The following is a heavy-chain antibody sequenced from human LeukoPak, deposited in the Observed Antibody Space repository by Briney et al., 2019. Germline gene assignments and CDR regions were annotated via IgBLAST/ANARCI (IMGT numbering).Heavy chain of an antibody. J-gene: IGHJ6*02. V-gene: IGHV4-59*01. D-gene: IGHD6-19*01. CDR1: GGSFSGYY. CDR3: ARDNYSSGWYYYYGMDV. Sequence: PSETLSLTCAVYGGSFSGYYWSWIRQPPGKGLEWIGYIYYSGSTNYNPSLKSRVTISVDTSKNQFSLKLSSVTAADTAVYYCARDNYSSGWYYYYGMDVWGQGTTVTVSS. CDR2: IYYSGST.